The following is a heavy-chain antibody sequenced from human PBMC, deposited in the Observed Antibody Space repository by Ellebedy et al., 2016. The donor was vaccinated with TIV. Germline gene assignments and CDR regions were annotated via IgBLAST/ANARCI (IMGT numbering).Heavy chain of an antibody. D-gene: IGHD3-3*01. CDR3: AKDSPRGYELDY. Sequence: GESLKISXAASGFTFSSYWMHWVRQAPGKGLVWVSRINSDGSSTSYADSVKGRFTISRDNSKNTLYLQMNSLRAEDTAVYYCAKDSPRGYELDYWGQGTLVTVSS. CDR2: INSDGSST. J-gene: IGHJ4*02. CDR1: GFTFSSYW. V-gene: IGHV3-74*01.